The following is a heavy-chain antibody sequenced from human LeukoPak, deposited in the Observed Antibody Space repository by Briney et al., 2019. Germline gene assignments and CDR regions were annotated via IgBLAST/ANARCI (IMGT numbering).Heavy chain of an antibody. CDR3: AKDRLGMTTFGGLIDY. CDR1: GFTFSGYG. J-gene: IGHJ4*02. Sequence: GGSLRLSCAASGFTFSGYGMHWVRQAPGKGLEWVAFVRYDGTNANYADSVKGRFTISRDNSKNTLYLQMNSLRAEDTAVYYCAKDRLGMTTFGGLIDYWGQGTLVTVSS. V-gene: IGHV3-30*02. CDR2: VRYDGTNA. D-gene: IGHD3-16*01.